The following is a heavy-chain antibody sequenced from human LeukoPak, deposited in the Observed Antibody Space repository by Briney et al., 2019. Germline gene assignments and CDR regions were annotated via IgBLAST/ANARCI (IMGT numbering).Heavy chain of an antibody. V-gene: IGHV1-2*02. Sequence: ASVKVSCKASGYTFTGYCMHWVRQAPGQGREWMGRINPNSGGTNYAQKFQGRVTMTRDTSISTAYMELSRLRSEDTAVYYCARAIHDSSGYYYFDYWGQGTLVTVSS. CDR3: ARAIHDSSGYYYFDY. CDR2: INPNSGGT. D-gene: IGHD3-22*01. CDR1: GYTFTGYC. J-gene: IGHJ4*02.